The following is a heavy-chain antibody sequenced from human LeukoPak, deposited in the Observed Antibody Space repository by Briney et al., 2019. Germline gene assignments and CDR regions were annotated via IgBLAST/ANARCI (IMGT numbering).Heavy chain of an antibody. V-gene: IGHV3-48*01. CDR2: ITASSSTI. D-gene: IGHD2-15*01. CDR1: GFTFSSYS. Sequence: PGGSLRLSCAASGFTFSSYSMNWVRQAPGKGLEWVSYITASSSTIYYADSVKGRFTISRDNAKNSLYLQMNSLRAEDTAVYYCARAQTYCFDYWGQGTLVTVSS. J-gene: IGHJ4*02. CDR3: ARAQTYCFDY.